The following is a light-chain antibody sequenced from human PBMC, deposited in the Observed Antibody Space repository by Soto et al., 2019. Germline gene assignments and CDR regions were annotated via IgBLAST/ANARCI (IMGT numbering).Light chain of an antibody. J-gene: IGKJ1*01. CDR1: QSVSSY. Sequence: EIVLTQSPATLSLSPGERATLSCRASQSVSSYLAWYQQKPGQAPRLLIYDASNRATGIPARFSGSGSGTDFTLTISSLEPEDFAVYYCQQRSSPVTFGQGTKVEIK. CDR3: QQRSSPVT. V-gene: IGKV3-11*01. CDR2: DAS.